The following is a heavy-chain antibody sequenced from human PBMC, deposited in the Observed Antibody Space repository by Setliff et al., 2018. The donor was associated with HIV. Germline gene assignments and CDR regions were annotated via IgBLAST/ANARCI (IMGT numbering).Heavy chain of an antibody. CDR2: VYYSGST. J-gene: IGHJ4*02. CDR3: ARRGGYSGSDRQPFDY. CDR1: DGSISSSNYY. V-gene: IGHV4-39*01. Sequence: SETLSLTCSISDGSISSSNYYWGWIRQPPGKGLEWVGSVYYSGSTYYNPSLKSRITISEDTSRNQFSLKLSSVTAADTAVYYCARRGGYSGSDRQPFDYWGQGSQVTSPQ. D-gene: IGHD5-12*01.